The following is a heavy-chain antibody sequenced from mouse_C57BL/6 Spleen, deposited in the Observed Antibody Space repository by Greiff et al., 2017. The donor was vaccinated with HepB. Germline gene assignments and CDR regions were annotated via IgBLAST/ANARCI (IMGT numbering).Heavy chain of an antibody. V-gene: IGHV1-61*01. CDR1: GYTFTSYW. Sequence: VQLQQSGAELVRPGSSVKLSCKASGYTFTSYWMDWVKQRPGQGLEWIGNIYPSASETHYNQKFKDKATLTVDKSSSTAYMQLSSLTSEDSAVYYCARSGSSYLYWYFDVWGTGTTVTVSS. J-gene: IGHJ1*03. D-gene: IGHD1-1*01. CDR2: IYPSASET. CDR3: ARSGSSYLYWYFDV.